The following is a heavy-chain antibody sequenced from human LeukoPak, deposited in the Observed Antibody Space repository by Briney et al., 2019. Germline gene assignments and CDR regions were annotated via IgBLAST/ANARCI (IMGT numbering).Heavy chain of an antibody. Sequence: ASVKVSCKASGGTFSSYAISWVRQAPGQGLEWMGGIIPIFGTANYAQKFQGRVTITADESTSTAYMELSSLRSEDTAVYYCARVEQPLGLRRPYGMDVWGQGTTVTVSS. CDR2: IIPIFGTA. V-gene: IGHV1-69*13. CDR3: ARVEQPLGLRRPYGMDV. CDR1: GGTFSSYA. J-gene: IGHJ6*02. D-gene: IGHD5-18*01.